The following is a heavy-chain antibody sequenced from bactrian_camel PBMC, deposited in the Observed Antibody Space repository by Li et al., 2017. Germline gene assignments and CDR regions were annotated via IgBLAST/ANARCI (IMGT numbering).Heavy chain of an antibody. J-gene: IGHJ4*01. V-gene: IGHV3S26*01. CDR3: AARSRYCSGTYSQYGYSDYLY. Sequence: HVQLVESGGGSVQAGGSLRLSCLASGYTSSSYLMGWFRQAPGKEREGVACIDSAGKTTYADSVKGRFTISKENAKNTLWLQMNSLRPEDTAMYNCAARSRYCSGTYSQYGYSDYLYRGQGTQVTVS. D-gene: IGHD2*01. CDR1: GYTSSSYL. CDR2: IDSAGKT.